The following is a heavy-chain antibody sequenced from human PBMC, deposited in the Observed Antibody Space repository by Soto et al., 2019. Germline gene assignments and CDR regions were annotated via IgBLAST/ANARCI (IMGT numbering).Heavy chain of an antibody. V-gene: IGHV3-23*01. J-gene: IGHJ1*01. CDR1: GFTFSTYA. Sequence: EVKLLESGGGLVQPEGSMRLSCAASGFTFSTYAMSWVRQAPGKGLEWVSGISGGGGTTYYADSGKGRFTIYRVNSKNTVYLQVNSLRAEDTAVYYCAKDQAGAGTISRYFHDWGQGTLVTVSS. D-gene: IGHD6-13*01. CDR3: AKDQAGAGTISRYFHD. CDR2: ISGGGGTT.